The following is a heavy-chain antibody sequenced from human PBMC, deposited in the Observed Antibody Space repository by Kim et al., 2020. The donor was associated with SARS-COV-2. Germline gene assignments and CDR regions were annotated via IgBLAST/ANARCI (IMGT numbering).Heavy chain of an antibody. CDR3: AKYQTTTMLDY. Sequence: SETLSLTCSVSGASISTPNFYWGWVHQPPGKGLEWIGTIHYGGNTNYNPSLKSRVAIFEDTSKNQFFLHLTSVTPADTAMYYCAKYQTTTMLDYWGQGTLVTVSS. D-gene: IGHD3-10*01. J-gene: IGHJ4*02. V-gene: IGHV4-39*01. CDR1: GASISTPNFY. CDR2: IHYGGNT.